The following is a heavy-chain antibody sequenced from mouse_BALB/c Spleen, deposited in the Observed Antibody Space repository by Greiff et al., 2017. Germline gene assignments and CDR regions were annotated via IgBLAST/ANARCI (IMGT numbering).Heavy chain of an antibody. CDR3: ARDHAKGYGYPPY. V-gene: IGHV2-9*02. CDR2: IWAGGST. J-gene: IGHJ3*01. D-gene: IGHD1-2*01. CDR1: GFSLTSYG. Sequence: QVQLKESGPGLVAPSQSLSITCTVSGFSLTSYGVHWVRQPPGKGLEWLGVIWAGGSTNYNSALMSRLSISKDNSKSQVFLKMNSLQTDDTAMYYCARDHAKGYGYPPYWGQGTLVTVSA.